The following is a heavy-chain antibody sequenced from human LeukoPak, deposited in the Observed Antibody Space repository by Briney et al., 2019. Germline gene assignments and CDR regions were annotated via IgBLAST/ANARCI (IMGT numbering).Heavy chain of an antibody. Sequence: PGGSLRLSCAASGFTFSSYAMGWVRQAPGKGLEWVSAISGSGGSSYYADSVKGRFTISRDNSKNTLYLQMNSLRAEDTAVYYCAKLYSKSSSTSCPSDYYYYMDVWGKGTTVTVSS. CDR2: ISGSGGSS. CDR1: GFTFSSYA. J-gene: IGHJ6*03. D-gene: IGHD2-2*01. CDR3: AKLYSKSSSTSCPSDYYYYMDV. V-gene: IGHV3-23*01.